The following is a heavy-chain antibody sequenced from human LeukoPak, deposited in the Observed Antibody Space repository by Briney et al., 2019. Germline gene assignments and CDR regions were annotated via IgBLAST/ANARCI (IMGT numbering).Heavy chain of an antibody. CDR3: AKGRDYYDSSGYFY. D-gene: IGHD3-22*01. CDR1: GFTFSGYG. Sequence: GGSLRLSCAASGFTFSGYGMHWVRQAPGKGLEWVAVIWYDGSNKYYADSVKGRFTISRDNSKNTLYLQMNSLRAEDTAVYYCAKGRDYYDSSGYFYWGQGTLVTVSS. CDR2: IWYDGSNK. J-gene: IGHJ4*02. V-gene: IGHV3-33*06.